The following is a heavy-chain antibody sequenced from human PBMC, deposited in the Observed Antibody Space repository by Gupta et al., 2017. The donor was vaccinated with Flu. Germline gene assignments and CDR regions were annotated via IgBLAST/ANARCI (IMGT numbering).Heavy chain of an antibody. CDR1: GSTLSGSV. CDR2: ISNSDDTT. D-gene: IGHD3-10*01. Sequence: EVQLLESGGGSVQPGGSLRPSCAASGSTLSGSVTTRVCEAPGKGVGWVSVISNSDDTTYYADSVRGRFTISRDNSKNTLYLQMNSLRVEDTALYFCAKDPTTAVRGYFDYWGQGTQVTVSS. V-gene: IGHV3-23*01. J-gene: IGHJ4*02. CDR3: AKDPTTAVRGYFDY.